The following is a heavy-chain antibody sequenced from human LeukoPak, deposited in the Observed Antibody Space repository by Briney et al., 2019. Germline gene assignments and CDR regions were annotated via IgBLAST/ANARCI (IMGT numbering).Heavy chain of an antibody. D-gene: IGHD1-1*01. J-gene: IGHJ4*02. Sequence: GESLKISCAASECTFTTYGMHWVRQAPGTGLEWVAFIYYDGSNIYYADYVKGRFTISRDISKNTLYLQMDSLRAEDTAIYYCARDWKTNSFDYWGQGTLVTVSS. CDR2: IYYDGSNI. CDR1: ECTFTTYG. CDR3: ARDWKTNSFDY. V-gene: IGHV3-33*01.